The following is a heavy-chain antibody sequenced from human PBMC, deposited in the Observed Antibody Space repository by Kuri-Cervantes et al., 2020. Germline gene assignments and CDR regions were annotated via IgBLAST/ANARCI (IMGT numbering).Heavy chain of an antibody. CDR1: GGIFSSYA. J-gene: IGHJ3*02. CDR2: IIPIFGTA. D-gene: IGHD6-19*01. V-gene: IGHV1-69*13. CDR3: ATYSSGWYLNAFDI. Sequence: SVKVSCKASGGIFSSYAINWVRQAPGQGLEWMGGIIPIFGTANYAQKFQGRVTITADESTSTAYMELSSLRSEDTAVYYCATYSSGWYLNAFDIWGQGTMVTVSS.